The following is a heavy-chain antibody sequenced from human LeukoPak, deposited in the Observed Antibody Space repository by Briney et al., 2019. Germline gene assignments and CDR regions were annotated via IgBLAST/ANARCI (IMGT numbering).Heavy chain of an antibody. D-gene: IGHD4-17*01. J-gene: IGHJ4*02. CDR3: AKREKGTTGRFFDY. CDR2: ISEGVGNT. Sequence: GGSLRLSCAASGFTFTNYAMTWVRQAPGKGLEWVSGISEGVGNTYYAESVKGRFTTSRDHSKNTLYLQMNSLRAEDTALYYCAKREKGTTGRFFDYWGQGTLVTVSS. CDR1: GFTFTNYA. V-gene: IGHV3-23*01.